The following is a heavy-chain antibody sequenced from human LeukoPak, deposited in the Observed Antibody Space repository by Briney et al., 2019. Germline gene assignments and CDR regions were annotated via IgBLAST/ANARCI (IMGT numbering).Heavy chain of an antibody. Sequence: SETLSPTCAVSGYSISCGYYWGCIRQPPGKGLEGIGSIYHSGSTYYNPSLKSRVTISVDTSKNQFSLKLSSVTAATTVDYCAARDSSWSSADYWGQGTLVTVSS. D-gene: IGHD1-26*01. CDR2: IYHSGST. J-gene: IGHJ4*02. CDR3: AARDSSWSSADY. CDR1: GYSISCGYY. V-gene: IGHV4-38-2*01.